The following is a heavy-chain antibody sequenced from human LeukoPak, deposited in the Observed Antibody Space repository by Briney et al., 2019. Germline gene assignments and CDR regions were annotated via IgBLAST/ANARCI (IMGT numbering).Heavy chain of an antibody. J-gene: IGHJ4*02. CDR1: GFTFSDYY. V-gene: IGHV3-11*06. Sequence: GGSLRPSCAASGFTFSDYYMSWIRQAPGKGLEWVSYISSSSSYTNYADSVKGRFTISRDNAKNSLYLQMNSLRAEDTAVYYCARDSSGYYCDYWGRGTLVTVSS. CDR3: ARDSSGYYCDY. CDR2: ISSSSSYT. D-gene: IGHD3-22*01.